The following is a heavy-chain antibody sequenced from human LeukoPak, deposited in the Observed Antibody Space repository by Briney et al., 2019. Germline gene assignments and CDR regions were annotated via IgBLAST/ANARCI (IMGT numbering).Heavy chain of an antibody. Sequence: PSETLSLTCTVSGGSISSGDYYWSWIRQPPGKGLEWIGYIYYSGSTYYNPSLKSRVTISVDTSKNQFSLKLSSVTAADMAVYYCARHRAPLNWFDPWGQGTLVTVSS. J-gene: IGHJ5*02. CDR1: GGSISSGDYY. V-gene: IGHV4-30-4*08. CDR2: IYYSGST. D-gene: IGHD1-26*01. CDR3: ARHRAPLNWFDP.